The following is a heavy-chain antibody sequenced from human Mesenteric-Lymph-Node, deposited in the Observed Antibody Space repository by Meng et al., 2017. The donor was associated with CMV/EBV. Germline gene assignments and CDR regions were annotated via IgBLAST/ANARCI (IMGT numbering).Heavy chain of an antibody. Sequence: SETLSLTCIVSGGSISTSTYYWGWIRQPPGKGLEWIGSIYYSGSTYYNPSLKSRVTISVDTSKNQFSLKLSSVTAADTAVYYCAGVPWDIVVVPAAMGYGMDVWGQGTTVTVSS. CDR2: IYYSGST. J-gene: IGHJ6*02. D-gene: IGHD2-2*01. CDR1: GGSISTSTYY. V-gene: IGHV4-39*07. CDR3: AGVPWDIVVVPAAMGYGMDV.